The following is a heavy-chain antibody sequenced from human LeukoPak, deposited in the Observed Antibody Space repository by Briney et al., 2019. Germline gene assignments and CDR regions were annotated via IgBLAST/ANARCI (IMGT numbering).Heavy chain of an antibody. J-gene: IGHJ6*03. CDR1: GYTFTSYG. CDR2: ISAYNGNT. Sequence: EASVKVSCKASGYTFTSYGISWVRQAPGQGLEWMGWISAYNGNTNYAQKLQGRVTMTTDTSTSTAYMELRSLRSDDTAVYYCARFTYYYYYYYMDVWGKGTTVTVSS. CDR3: ARFTYYYYYYYMDV. V-gene: IGHV1-18*01.